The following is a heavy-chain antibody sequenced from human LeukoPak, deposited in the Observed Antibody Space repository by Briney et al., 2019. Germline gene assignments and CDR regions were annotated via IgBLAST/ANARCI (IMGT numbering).Heavy chain of an antibody. CDR3: ARDLKRYQLLTEYFQH. CDR2: ISAHNGNT. Sequence: ASVKVSCKASGYTFTGYYMHWVRQAPGQGLEWMGWISAHNGNTNYAQKLQGRVTMTTDTSTSTAYMELRSLRSDDTAVYYCARDLKRYQLLTEYFQHWGQGTLVTVSS. V-gene: IGHV1-18*04. CDR1: GYTFTGYY. J-gene: IGHJ1*01. D-gene: IGHD2-2*01.